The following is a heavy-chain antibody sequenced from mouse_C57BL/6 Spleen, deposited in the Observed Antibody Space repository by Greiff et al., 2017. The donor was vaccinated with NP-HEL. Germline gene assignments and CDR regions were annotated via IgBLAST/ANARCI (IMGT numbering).Heavy chain of an antibody. D-gene: IGHD2-2*01. Sequence: QVQLQQSGAELAKPGASVKLSCKASGYTFTSYWMHWVKQRPGQGLEWIGYINPSSGYTKYNQKFKDKATLTADKSSSTAYMQLSSLTYEDSAVYYCAREVTTRYYAMDYWGQGTSVTVSS. CDR1: GYTFTSYW. V-gene: IGHV1-7*01. CDR2: INPSSGYT. J-gene: IGHJ4*01. CDR3: AREVTTRYYAMDY.